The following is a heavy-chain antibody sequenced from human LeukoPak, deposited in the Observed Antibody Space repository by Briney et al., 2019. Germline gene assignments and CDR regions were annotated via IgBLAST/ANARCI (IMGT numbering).Heavy chain of an antibody. CDR1: GGSISSYY. D-gene: IGHD6-19*01. J-gene: IGHJ4*02. CDR2: IYTSGST. Sequence: SETLSLTCTVSGGSISSYYWSWIRQPAGKGLEWIGRIYTSGSTNYNPSLKSRVTISVDKSKNQFSLNLSSVTAADTAVYYCASSSPDSSGWSTFDYWGQGTLVTVSS. CDR3: ASSSPDSSGWSTFDY. V-gene: IGHV4-4*07.